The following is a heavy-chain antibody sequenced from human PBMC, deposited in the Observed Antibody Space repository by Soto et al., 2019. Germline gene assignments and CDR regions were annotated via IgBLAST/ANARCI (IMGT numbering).Heavy chain of an antibody. CDR1: GFTFSSYA. Sequence: SGGSLRLSCSASGFTFSSYAMHWVRQAPGKGLEYVSAISSNGGSTYYADSVKGRFTISRDNSKNTLYLQMSSLRAEDTAVYYCVKAAQDSSGYYWPLFDYWGQGTLVTVSS. D-gene: IGHD3-22*01. CDR3: VKAAQDSSGYYWPLFDY. J-gene: IGHJ4*02. V-gene: IGHV3-64D*06. CDR2: ISSNGGST.